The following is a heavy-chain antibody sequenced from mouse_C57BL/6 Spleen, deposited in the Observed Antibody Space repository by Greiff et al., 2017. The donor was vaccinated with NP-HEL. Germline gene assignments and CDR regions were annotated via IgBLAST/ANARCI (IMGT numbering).Heavy chain of an antibody. CDR1: GFTFTDYY. J-gene: IGHJ3*01. CDR2: IRNKANGYTT. D-gene: IGHD1-1*01. CDR3: ARPPITTVVAPFAY. Sequence: EVHLVESGGGLVQPGGSLSLSCAASGFTFTDYYMSWVRQPPGKALEWLGFIRNKANGYTTEYSASVKGRFTISRDNSQSILYLQMNALRAEDSATYYCARPPITTVVAPFAYWGQGTLVTVSA. V-gene: IGHV7-3*01.